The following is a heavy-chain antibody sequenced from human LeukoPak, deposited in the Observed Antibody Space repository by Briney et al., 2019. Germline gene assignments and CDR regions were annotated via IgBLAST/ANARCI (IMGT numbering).Heavy chain of an antibody. V-gene: IGHV3-53*01. CDR1: GFTVSSSY. CDR3: AHRKATSWAHDY. D-gene: IGHD2-2*01. J-gene: IGHJ4*02. Sequence: PGGSLRLSCAASGFTVSSSYMSWVRQAPGKGLEWVSVIYSGGSGSTYYADSVKGRFTISRDNSKNTLNLQMNSLRAEDTAVYCCAHRKATSWAHDYWGQGTLVTVSS. CDR2: IYSGGSGST.